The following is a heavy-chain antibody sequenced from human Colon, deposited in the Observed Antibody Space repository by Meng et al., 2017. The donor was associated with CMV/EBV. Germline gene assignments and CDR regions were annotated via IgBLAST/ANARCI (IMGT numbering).Heavy chain of an antibody. CDR1: GFSLSTIGMG. Sequence: QITLKESGPTLAKPTQTLTLTCPFSGFSLSTIGMGVGWIRQPPGKALEWLGVIYWDDDKRYSPSLKSRLTITKDTSKNQVVLTMTNLDPLDTATYYCAHRPYGSGSYFFDYWGQGTLVTVSS. D-gene: IGHD3-10*01. CDR3: AHRPYGSGSYFFDY. V-gene: IGHV2-5*02. J-gene: IGHJ4*02. CDR2: IYWDDDK.